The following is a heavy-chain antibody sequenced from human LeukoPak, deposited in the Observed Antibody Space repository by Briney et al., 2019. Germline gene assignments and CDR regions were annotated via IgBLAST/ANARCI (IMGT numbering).Heavy chain of an antibody. V-gene: IGHV1-69*13. J-gene: IGHJ6*02. Sequence: SVKDSCKASVGTFSRYALSWVRQAPGQGLEWMGGIIPIFGTANDAQKCQGSGTITADDSTSTDYRELSSMRSEDTAVYYCARDQESTVPKWGDELYYYGMDVWGQGTTVTVSS. CDR1: VGTFSRYA. D-gene: IGHD1-26*01. CDR2: IIPIFGTA. CDR3: ARDQESTVPKWGDELYYYGMDV.